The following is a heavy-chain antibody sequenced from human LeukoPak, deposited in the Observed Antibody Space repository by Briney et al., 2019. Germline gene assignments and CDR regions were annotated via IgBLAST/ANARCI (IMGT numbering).Heavy chain of an antibody. CDR2: IYYSGSS. J-gene: IGHJ5*02. D-gene: IGHD2-8*01. CDR1: GGSISGYH. CDR3: ARVMVNNWFDP. V-gene: IGHV4-59*01. Sequence: PSETLSLTCNVSGGSISGYHWSWIRQPPGKGLEWLGYIYYSGSSNYNPSLKSRVTISVDTSKNQFSLKLSSVTAADTAVYYCARVMVNNWFDPWGQGTLVTVSS.